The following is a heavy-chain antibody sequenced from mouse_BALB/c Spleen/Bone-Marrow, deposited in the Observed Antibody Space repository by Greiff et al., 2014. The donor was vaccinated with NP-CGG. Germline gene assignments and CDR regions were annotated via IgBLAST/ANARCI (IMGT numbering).Heavy chain of an antibody. CDR1: GYNFTSYW. D-gene: IGHD3-1*01. V-gene: IGHV1-55*01. CDR2: IYPGSGST. Sequence: QVQLQQSGAELVKPGTSVKLSCKASGYNFTSYWINWVKLRPGQGLEWIGHIYPGSGSTNYNEKFKSKATLTVDTSSSTAYMQLSSLASEDSALYYCARFSQLGLLAYWGQGTLVTVSA. J-gene: IGHJ3*01. CDR3: ARFSQLGLLAY.